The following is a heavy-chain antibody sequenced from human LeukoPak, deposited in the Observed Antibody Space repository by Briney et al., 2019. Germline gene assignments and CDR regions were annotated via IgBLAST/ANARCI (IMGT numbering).Heavy chain of an antibody. D-gene: IGHD6-13*01. CDR2: ISWNSGSI. CDR3: AKATLRIAAAHDAFDI. J-gene: IGHJ3*02. Sequence: GGSLRLSCAASGFTFDDYAMHWVRQAPGKGLEWVSGISWNSGSIGYADSVKGRFTISRDNAKNSLYLQMNSLRAEDMALSYCAKATLRIAAAHDAFDIWGQGKMVTVSS. CDR1: GFTFDDYA. V-gene: IGHV3-9*03.